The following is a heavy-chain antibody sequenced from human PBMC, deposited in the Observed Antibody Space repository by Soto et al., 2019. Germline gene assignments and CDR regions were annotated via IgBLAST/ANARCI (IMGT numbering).Heavy chain of an antibody. V-gene: IGHV1-18*01. D-gene: IGHD3-10*01. CDR3: ARDKNMGFGELYHTNYYYYGMDV. CDR2: ISAYNGNT. J-gene: IGHJ6*02. Sequence: SGPTLVNPPGLVKVSCKASGYTFTSYGISWVRQAPGQGLEWMGWISAYNGNTNYAQKLQGRVTMTTDTSTSTAYMELRSLRSDDTAVYYCARDKNMGFGELYHTNYYYYGMDVWGQGTTVTVSS. CDR1: GYTFTSYG.